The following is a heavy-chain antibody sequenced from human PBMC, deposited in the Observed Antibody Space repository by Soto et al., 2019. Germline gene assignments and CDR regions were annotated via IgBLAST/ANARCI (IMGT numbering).Heavy chain of an antibody. CDR2: IIPIFGTA. Sequence: GASVKVSCKASGGTFSSYAISWVRQAPGQGLEWMGGIIPIFGTANYAQKFQGRVTITADKSTSTAYMELSSLRSEDTAVYYCARAVVVVPAAIYYYYYGMDVWGQGTTVTVSS. CDR1: GGTFSSYA. CDR3: ARAVVVVPAAIYYYYYGMDV. J-gene: IGHJ6*02. D-gene: IGHD2-2*02. V-gene: IGHV1-69*06.